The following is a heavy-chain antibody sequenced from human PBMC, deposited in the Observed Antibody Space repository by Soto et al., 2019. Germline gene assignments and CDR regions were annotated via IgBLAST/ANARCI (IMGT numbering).Heavy chain of an antibody. CDR1: GFTVSSNY. CDR2: IYSGGST. V-gene: IGHV3-53*01. CDR3: AIYKAYCTNGVCYLQGAFDI. J-gene: IGHJ3*02. Sequence: PGGSLRLSCAASGFTVSSNYMSWVRQAPGKGLEWVSVIYSGGSTYYADSVKGRFTISRDNSKNTLYLQMNSLRAEDTAVYYCAIYKAYCTNGVCYLQGAFDIWGKGTVVTVS. D-gene: IGHD2-8*01.